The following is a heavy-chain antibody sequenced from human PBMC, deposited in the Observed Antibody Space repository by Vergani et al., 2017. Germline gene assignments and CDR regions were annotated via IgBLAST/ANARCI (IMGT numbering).Heavy chain of an antibody. CDR2: IHYSENT. Sequence: QVQLQESGPGLVKSSETLSLTCSVSFDSIRNLYCNWIRQPPGKGLEWIGSIHYSENTNYNPSLKTRVTISVDTSKNQFSLTLTSVTAADTAVYYCARDXGFGFDWFDYGMDVWGQGTTVTVSS. V-gene: IGHV4-59*11. CDR1: FDSIRNLY. CDR3: ARDXGFGFDWFDYGMDV. D-gene: IGHD3-9*01. J-gene: IGHJ6*02.